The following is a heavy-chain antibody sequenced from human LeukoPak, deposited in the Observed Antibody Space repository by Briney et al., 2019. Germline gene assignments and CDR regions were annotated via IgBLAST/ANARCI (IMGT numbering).Heavy chain of an antibody. Sequence: GGSLRLSCAAPGFTFSTYSMNWVRQAPGKGLEWVSSISSGSSYIYYADSVKGRFTISRDDAKNSLYLQMNSLRAEDTAAYYCARYCSSSRCLYYYHMDVWGKGTTVTVSS. D-gene: IGHD2-2*01. V-gene: IGHV3-21*01. J-gene: IGHJ6*03. CDR3: ARYCSSSRCLYYYHMDV. CDR1: GFTFSTYS. CDR2: ISSGSSYI.